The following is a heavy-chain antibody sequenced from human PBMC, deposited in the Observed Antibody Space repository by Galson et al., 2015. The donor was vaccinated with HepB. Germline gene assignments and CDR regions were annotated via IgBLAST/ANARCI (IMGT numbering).Heavy chain of an antibody. CDR1: GFSLSTSGVG. V-gene: IGHV2-5*02. Sequence: PALVKPTQTLTLTCTFSGFSLSTSGVGVGWIRQPPGKALEWLALIYWDDDKRYSPSLKSRLTITKDTSKNQVVLTMTNMDPVDTATYYCAHRPRGQLLFRDWFDPWGQGTLVTVSS. J-gene: IGHJ5*02. D-gene: IGHD2-2*01. CDR2: IYWDDDK. CDR3: AHRPRGQLLFRDWFDP.